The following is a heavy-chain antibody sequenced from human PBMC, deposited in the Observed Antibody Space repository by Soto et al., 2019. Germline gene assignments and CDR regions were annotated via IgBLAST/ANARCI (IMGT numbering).Heavy chain of an antibody. V-gene: IGHV3-64*01. J-gene: IGHJ4*02. Sequence: GGSLRLSCAASRLTFSSYAMHWVRQAPGKGLEYVSAISSNGGSTYYANSVKGRFTISRDNSKNTLYLQMGSLRAEDMAVYYCASSAAGYYFDYWGQGTLVTVSS. CDR2: ISSNGGST. CDR1: RLTFSSYA. D-gene: IGHD6-13*01. CDR3: ASSAAGYYFDY.